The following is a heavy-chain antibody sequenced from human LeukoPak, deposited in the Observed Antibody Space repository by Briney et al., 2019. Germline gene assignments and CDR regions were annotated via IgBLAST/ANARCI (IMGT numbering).Heavy chain of an antibody. Sequence: GGSLRLSCAASGFTFSSYAMSWVRQAPGKGLEWVASIKHDGSEKYYVDSVRGRFTISRDNTMNSLYLQMSSLRAEDTAVYYCATDRGWRTSGYYLYYFEYWGQGTLVTFSS. CDR3: ATDRGWRTSGYYLYYFEY. CDR2: IKHDGSEK. CDR1: GFTFSSYA. J-gene: IGHJ4*02. D-gene: IGHD3-3*01. V-gene: IGHV3-7*01.